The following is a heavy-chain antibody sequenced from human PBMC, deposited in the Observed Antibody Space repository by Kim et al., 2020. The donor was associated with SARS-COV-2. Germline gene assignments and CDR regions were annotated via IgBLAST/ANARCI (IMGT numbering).Heavy chain of an antibody. Sequence: GGSLRLSCAASGFTFSSYWMHWVRQAPGKGLVWVSRINSDGSSTSYADSVKGRFTISRDNAKNTLYLQMNSLRAEDTAVYYCARGTSYYYDSSGNGIYYYYYGMDVWGQGTTVTVSS. CDR2: INSDGSST. J-gene: IGHJ6*02. CDR3: ARGTSYYYDSSGNGIYYYYYGMDV. CDR1: GFTFSSYW. V-gene: IGHV3-74*01. D-gene: IGHD3-22*01.